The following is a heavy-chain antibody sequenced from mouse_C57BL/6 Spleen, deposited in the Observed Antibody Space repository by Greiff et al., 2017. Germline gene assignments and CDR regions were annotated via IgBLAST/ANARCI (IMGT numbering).Heavy chain of an antibody. Sequence: VQLQQSGPGMVKPSQSLSLTCTVTGYSITSGYDWHWIRHIPGNKLEWMGYISYSGSTNYNPSLKSRISITHDTSKNHFFLKLNSVTTEDTATYYCARNGYGAMDYWGQGTSVTVSS. CDR3: ARNGYGAMDY. D-gene: IGHD2-2*01. J-gene: IGHJ4*01. V-gene: IGHV3-1*01. CDR1: GYSITSGYD. CDR2: ISYSGST.